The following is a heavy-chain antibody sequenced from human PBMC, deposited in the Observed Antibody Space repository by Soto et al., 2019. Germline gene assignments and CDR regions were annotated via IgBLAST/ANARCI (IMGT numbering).Heavy chain of an antibody. CDR2: ITPMIGTT. D-gene: IGHD3-10*01. CDR3: ARDLSVMTSVFGF. V-gene: IGHV1-69*01. Sequence: QVHLVQSGAEVKRPGSSVRVSCRASGGTFYTYAFTWVRQAPGQGLEWMGGITPMIGTTKYAQQFHGRVTSSAEESAGPAYVELSNLRSANTAVHYRARDLSVMTSVFGFWGQGTLITVSS. J-gene: IGHJ4*02. CDR1: GGTFYTYA.